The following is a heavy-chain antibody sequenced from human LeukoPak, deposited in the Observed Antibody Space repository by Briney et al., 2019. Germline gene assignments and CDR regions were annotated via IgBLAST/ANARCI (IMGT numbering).Heavy chain of an antibody. V-gene: IGHV1-18*04. J-gene: IGHJ4*02. CDR1: GYTFTGYY. CDR3: ARDLEATVSFFDY. CDR2: ISAYNGNT. D-gene: IGHD4-11*01. Sequence: GASVKVSCKASGYTFTGYYMHWVRQAPGQGLEWMGWISAYNGNTNYAQKLQGRVTMTTDTSTSTAYMELRSLRSDDTAVYYCARDLEATVSFFDYWGQGTLVTVSS.